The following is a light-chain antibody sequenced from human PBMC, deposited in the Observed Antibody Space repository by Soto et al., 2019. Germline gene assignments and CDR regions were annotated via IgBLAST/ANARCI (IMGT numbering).Light chain of an antibody. CDR1: QSLTSSY. CDR3: QQYTGPPTT. V-gene: IGKV3-20*01. Sequence: EIVLTQSPGTLSLSTGERATLSCRASQSLTSSYLAWYQQKPGQAPRLLIYDASTRATGIPARFSGSGSGTDFTLAISSLEPEDSAVYFCQQYTGPPTTFGQGTRLENK. J-gene: IGKJ5*01. CDR2: DAS.